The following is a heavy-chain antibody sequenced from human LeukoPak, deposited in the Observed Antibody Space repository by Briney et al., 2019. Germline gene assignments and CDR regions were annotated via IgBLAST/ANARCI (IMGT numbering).Heavy chain of an antibody. D-gene: IGHD3-22*01. CDR1: GGSISSGGYY. Sequence: SQTRSLTCTVSGGSISSGGYYWSWIRQHPGKGLEWIGYIYYSGSTYYNPTLKSRVTITVDTSKSQFSLKLSSVTAADTAVYYCARITMTRSGMDYWGQGTLVTVSS. V-gene: IGHV4-31*03. CDR3: ARITMTRSGMDY. J-gene: IGHJ4*02. CDR2: IYYSGST.